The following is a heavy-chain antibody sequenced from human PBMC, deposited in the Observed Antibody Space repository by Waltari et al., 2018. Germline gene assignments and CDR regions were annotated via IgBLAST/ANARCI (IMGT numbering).Heavy chain of an antibody. J-gene: IGHJ5*02. Sequence: QVQLQESGPGLVKPSETLSLTCTVPGGSISSYYWSWLRQPPGKGLEWIGYIYYSGSTNYNPSLKSRVTISVDTSKNQFSLKLSSVTAADTAVYYCARGAVATPNWFDPWGQGTLVTVSS. CDR1: GGSISSYY. CDR2: IYYSGST. D-gene: IGHD6-19*01. CDR3: ARGAVATPNWFDP. V-gene: IGHV4-59*01.